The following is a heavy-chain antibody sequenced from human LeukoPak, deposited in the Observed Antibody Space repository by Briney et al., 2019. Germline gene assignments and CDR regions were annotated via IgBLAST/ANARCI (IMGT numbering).Heavy chain of an antibody. CDR2: ISGSGGST. D-gene: IGHD6-19*01. Sequence: GGSLRLPCAASGFTFSSYGMSWVRQAPGKGLEWVSAISGSGGSTYYAHSVKGRFTISRDNSKNTLYLQMNSLRAEDTAVYYCAKALIAVAGLDYWGQGTLVTVSS. CDR1: GFTFSSYG. CDR3: AKALIAVAGLDY. V-gene: IGHV3-23*01. J-gene: IGHJ4*02.